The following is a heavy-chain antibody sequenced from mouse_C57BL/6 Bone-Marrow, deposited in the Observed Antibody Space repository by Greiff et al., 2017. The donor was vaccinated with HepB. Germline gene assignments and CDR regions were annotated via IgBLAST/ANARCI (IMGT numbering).Heavy chain of an antibody. CDR1: GYAFTNYL. CDR2: INPGSGGT. J-gene: IGHJ1*03. CDR3: AGLATTVAEGYFDV. Sequence: VQLQESGAELVRPGTSVKVSCKASGYAFTNYLIEWVKQRPGQGLEWIGVINPGSGGTNYNEKFKGKATLTADKSSSTAYMQLSSLTSEDSAVYFCAGLATTVAEGYFDVWGTGTTVTVSS. D-gene: IGHD1-1*01. V-gene: IGHV1-54*01.